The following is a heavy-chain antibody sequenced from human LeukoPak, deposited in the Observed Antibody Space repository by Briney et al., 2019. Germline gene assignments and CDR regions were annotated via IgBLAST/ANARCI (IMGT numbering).Heavy chain of an antibody. V-gene: IGHV4-31*03. CDR1: GRSISSGGYY. J-gene: IGHJ5*02. CDR3: GSGWYTSSSFWFDG. Sequence: PSETLSLACPVSGRSISSGGYYSSWIRQHPGKGLDWFGYIYYSGSTYYIPSLKSRVTISVDTSKNKFTLKVSSVTAADTAVYYCGSGWYTSSSFWFDGWGQGTLVTASS. D-gene: IGHD6-6*01. CDR2: IYYSGST.